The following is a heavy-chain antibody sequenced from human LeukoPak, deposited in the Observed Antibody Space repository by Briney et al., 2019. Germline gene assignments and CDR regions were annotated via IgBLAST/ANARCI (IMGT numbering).Heavy chain of an antibody. CDR1: GGSISSYY. J-gene: IGHJ6*03. CDR2: IYYSGST. Sequence: SETLSLTCTVSGGSISSYYWSWIRQPPGKRLEWIGYIYYSGSTNYNPSLKSRVTISVDTSKNQFSLKLSSVTAADTAVYYCARWSSFYYYYMDVWGKGTTVTVSS. V-gene: IGHV4-59*01. D-gene: IGHD6-13*01. CDR3: ARWSSFYYYYMDV.